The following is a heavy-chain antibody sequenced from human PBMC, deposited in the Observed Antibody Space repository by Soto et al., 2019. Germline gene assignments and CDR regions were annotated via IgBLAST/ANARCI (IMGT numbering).Heavy chain of an antibody. V-gene: IGHV1-69*06. J-gene: IGHJ6*02. CDR3: AKSWGGEIYHYYYAMDV. Sequence: QVQVVQSGAEVKRPGSSVNVSCKASGGYFNNRQTLNSYPISWVRQAPGQGLEWMGGIIPLFGTTNYAQRFQGRVTITADKSPSMTYLELNNVTSDDTAVYYCAKSWGGEIYHYYYAMDVWGQGTTVTVSS. CDR1: GGYFNNRQTLNSYP. CDR2: IIPLFGTT. D-gene: IGHD3-16*01.